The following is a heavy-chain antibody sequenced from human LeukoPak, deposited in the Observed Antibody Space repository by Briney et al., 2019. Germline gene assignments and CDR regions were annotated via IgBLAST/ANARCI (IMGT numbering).Heavy chain of an antibody. Sequence: ASVKVSCKASGYTFTSYGISWVRQAPGQGLEWMGWINAGNGNTKYSQKFQGRVTITRDTSASTAYIELSSLRSEDTAVFYCARDLHYYGSGSYWDYWGQGTLVTVSS. D-gene: IGHD3-10*01. CDR2: INAGNGNT. CDR3: ARDLHYYGSGSYWDY. J-gene: IGHJ4*02. CDR1: GYTFTSYG. V-gene: IGHV1-3*01.